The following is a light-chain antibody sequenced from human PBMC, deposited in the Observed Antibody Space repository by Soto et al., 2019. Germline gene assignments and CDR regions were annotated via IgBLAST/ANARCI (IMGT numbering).Light chain of an antibody. CDR3: QQSYSTLSIT. J-gene: IGKJ5*01. Sequence: DIQMTQSPSSLSASVGDRVTITCRASESINRHLNWYQQKPGKAPKLLIYAPSSFQNGVPSRFRGSGSVTDFTLTISNLQPDDCATYYCQQSYSTLSITIGQGTLLEIK. CDR2: APS. V-gene: IGKV1-39*01. CDR1: ESINRH.